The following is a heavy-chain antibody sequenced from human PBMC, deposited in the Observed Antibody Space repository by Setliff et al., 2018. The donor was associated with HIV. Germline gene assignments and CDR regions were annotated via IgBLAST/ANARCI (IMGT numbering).Heavy chain of an antibody. J-gene: IGHJ4*02. CDR2: IIPILGPA. CDR3: ARGLGNFVPDLIGYFDY. CDR1: GGTFSSYA. V-gene: IGHV1-69*13. Sequence: VASVKVSCKASGGTFSSYAISWVRQAPGQGLEWMGGIIPILGPANYAQKFQGRVTITAGEYTTTSYMELRNLRSEDTAIYYCARGLGNFVPDLIGYFDYWGQGTLVTVPQ. D-gene: IGHD3-3*02.